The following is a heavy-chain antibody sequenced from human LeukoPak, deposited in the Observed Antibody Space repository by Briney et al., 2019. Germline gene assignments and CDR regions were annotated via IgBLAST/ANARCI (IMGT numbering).Heavy chain of an antibody. D-gene: IGHD3-10*01. CDR2: IHYSGNT. J-gene: IGHJ3*02. V-gene: IGHV4-31*03. CDR3: ARIGEDAFDI. CDR1: GGPIGSGGYY. Sequence: SETLSLTCTVSGGPIGSGGYYWSGVPQPPGKGREWIAYIHYSGNTYYHPSLKSRFIISADTSKNQFSLKLSSVTAADTAVYYCARIGEDAFDIWGQGTMVTVSS.